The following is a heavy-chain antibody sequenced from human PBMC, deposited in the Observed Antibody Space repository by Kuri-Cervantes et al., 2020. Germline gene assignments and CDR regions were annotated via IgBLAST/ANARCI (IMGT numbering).Heavy chain of an antibody. CDR1: GFTFSSYG. V-gene: IGHV3-33*05. CDR2: ISYDGSNK. J-gene: IGHJ4*02. Sequence: GESLKISCAASGFTFSSYGMHWVRQAPGKGLEWVAVISYDGSNKYYADSVKGRFTISRDNSKNTLYLQMNSLRAEDTAVYYCARGGGNSGIDYFDYWGQGTLVTVSS. CDR3: ARGGGNSGIDYFDY. D-gene: IGHD4-23*01.